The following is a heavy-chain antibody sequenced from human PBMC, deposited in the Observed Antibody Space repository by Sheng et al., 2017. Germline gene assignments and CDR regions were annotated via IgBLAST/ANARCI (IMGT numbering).Heavy chain of an antibody. D-gene: IGHD6-19*01. Sequence: QVQLQESGPGLVKPSQTLSLTCTVSGDSINSGSKYWTWIRQPAGKGLEWIGRIYTSGNTNYNPSLESRVIISVDTSRNQFSLKLSSVTAADTAMYYCGREKYSSGWFYSIDDWGQGTLITVSS. J-gene: IGHJ4*02. CDR2: IYTSGNT. CDR1: GDSINSGSKY. V-gene: IGHV4-61*02. CDR3: GREKYSSGWFYSIDD.